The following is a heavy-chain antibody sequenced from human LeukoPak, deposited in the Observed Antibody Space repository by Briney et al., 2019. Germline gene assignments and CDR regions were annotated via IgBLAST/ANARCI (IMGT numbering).Heavy chain of an antibody. Sequence: GGSLRLSCAASGFTFSNSAMSWVRQPPGKGLEWVSAMSASGTYYADSVKGRFTISRDNSKNTLYLQMNGLRAEDTAIYYCAKITTDWGQGTLVTVSS. CDR2: MSASGT. J-gene: IGHJ4*02. CDR3: AKITTD. D-gene: IGHD1-1*01. CDR1: GFTFSNSA. V-gene: IGHV3-23*01.